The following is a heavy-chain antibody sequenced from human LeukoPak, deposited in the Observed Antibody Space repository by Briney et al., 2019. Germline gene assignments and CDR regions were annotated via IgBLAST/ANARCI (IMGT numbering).Heavy chain of an antibody. Sequence: SGGSLRLSCAASGFTFSSYAMNWVRQAPGRGLEWVSTNSGSGGRTYYADSVKGRYTISRDNYTNTLYLQLNSLRAEDTAVYYFAKDGSMIVVVKLGIEFDYWGQGTLVTVSS. CDR1: GFTFSSYA. CDR3: AKDGSMIVVVKLGIEFDY. J-gene: IGHJ4*02. CDR2: NSGSGGRT. D-gene: IGHD3-22*01. V-gene: IGHV3-23*01.